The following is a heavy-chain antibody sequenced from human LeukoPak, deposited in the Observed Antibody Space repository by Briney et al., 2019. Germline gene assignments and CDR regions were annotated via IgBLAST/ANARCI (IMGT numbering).Heavy chain of an antibody. D-gene: IGHD2-2*02. J-gene: IGHJ3*02. Sequence: SVKVSCKASGGTFSSYAISWVRQAPGQGLEWMGGIIPIFGTANYAQKFQGRVTITTDESTSTAYMELSSLRSEDTAVYYCASPAYLPLRDDAFDIWGQGTMVTVSS. CDR2: IIPIFGTA. CDR1: GGTFSSYA. CDR3: ASPAYLPLRDDAFDI. V-gene: IGHV1-69*05.